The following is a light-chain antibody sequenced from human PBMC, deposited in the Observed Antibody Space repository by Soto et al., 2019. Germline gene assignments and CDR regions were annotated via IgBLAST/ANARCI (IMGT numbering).Light chain of an antibody. J-gene: IGLJ1*01. CDR2: GDN. CDR3: SSYAGSKNYV. CDR1: SSDVGAHNF. Sequence: QSVLTQPPSASGSPGQSVTLSCTGTSSDVGAHNFVSWHQQHPDKAPKLMIYGDNKRPSGVPDRFSGSKSGNTASLTVAGLQAEDEADYYCSSYAGSKNYVFGPGTKLTVL. V-gene: IGLV2-8*01.